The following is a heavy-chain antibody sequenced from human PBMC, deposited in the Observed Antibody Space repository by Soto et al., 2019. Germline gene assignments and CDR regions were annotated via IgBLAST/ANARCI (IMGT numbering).Heavy chain of an antibody. Sequence: GGSLRLSCAASGFDFSSNAMRWVRQAPGKGLEWVSSITASSSRTDYADSVKGRFTISRDNSKNTLYLQMNSLRAEDTAVYYCATPPGHYYDSSGYYYYWGQGTMVTFYS. CDR1: GFDFSSNA. J-gene: IGHJ4*02. CDR3: ATPPGHYYDSSGYYYY. V-gene: IGHV3-23*01. CDR2: ITASSSRT. D-gene: IGHD3-22*01.